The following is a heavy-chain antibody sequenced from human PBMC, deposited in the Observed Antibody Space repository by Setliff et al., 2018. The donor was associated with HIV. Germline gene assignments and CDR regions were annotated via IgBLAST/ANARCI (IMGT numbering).Heavy chain of an antibody. Sequence: SETLSLTCTVSGGSIRSHYWSWIRQPPGKGLEWIGNIYYSGSTNYNPSLKSRVTISVDTSKNQFSLKLTSVTAADTAVYYCARDASYSGSYYERAFDIWGPGTLVTVSS. V-gene: IGHV4-59*11. J-gene: IGHJ4*02. D-gene: IGHD1-26*01. CDR3: ARDASYSGSYYERAFDI. CDR2: IYYSGST. CDR1: GGSIRSHY.